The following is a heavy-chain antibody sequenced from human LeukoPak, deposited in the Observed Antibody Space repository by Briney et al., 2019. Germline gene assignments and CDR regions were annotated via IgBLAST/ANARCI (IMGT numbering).Heavy chain of an antibody. CDR1: GYTFTSYG. V-gene: IGHV1-69*13. CDR3: ARRLLGYCSSTSCYMYYGMDV. D-gene: IGHD2-2*02. Sequence: SVKVSCKASGYTFTSYGISWVRQAPGQGLEWMGGIIPIFGTANYAQKFQGRVTITADESTSTAYMELSSLRSEDAAVYYCARRLLGYCSSTSCYMYYGMDVWGKGTTVTVSS. CDR2: IIPIFGTA. J-gene: IGHJ6*04.